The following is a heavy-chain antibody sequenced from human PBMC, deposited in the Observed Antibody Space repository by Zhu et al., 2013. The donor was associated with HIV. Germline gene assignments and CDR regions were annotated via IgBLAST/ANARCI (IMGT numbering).Heavy chain of an antibody. CDR2: ISAYNGST. CDR1: GDTFTRD. J-gene: IGHJ5*02. D-gene: IGHD4-17*01. V-gene: IGHV1-18*01. Sequence: QVQLVQSGAEVKKPGAAVKVSCKASGDTFTRDMHWVRQAPGQGLEWMGWISAYNGSTNYAQKLQGRVTMTTDTSTSTAYMELRSLRSDDTAVYYCAREGNYGDYEGVHWFDPWGQGTLVTVSS. CDR3: AREGNYGDYEGVHWFDP.